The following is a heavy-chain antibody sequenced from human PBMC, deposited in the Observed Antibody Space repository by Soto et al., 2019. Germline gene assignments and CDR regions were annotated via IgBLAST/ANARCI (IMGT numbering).Heavy chain of an antibody. CDR2: ISAYNGNT. D-gene: IGHD3-10*01. J-gene: IGHJ6*02. CDR1: VYKFSSYA. CDR3: ARDDYYGSERMDV. Sequence: ASVKVSCKPSVYKFSSYAILWVRQAPGQGLEWMGWISAYNGNTNYAQKLQGRVTMTTDTSTSTAYMELRSLRSDDTAVYYCARDDYYGSERMDVWGQGTTVTISS. V-gene: IGHV1-18*01.